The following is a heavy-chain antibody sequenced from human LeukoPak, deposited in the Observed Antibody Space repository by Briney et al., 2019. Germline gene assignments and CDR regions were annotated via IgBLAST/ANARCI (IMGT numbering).Heavy chain of an antibody. CDR2: IRFDGSNR. Sequence: PGGSLRLSCAASGFTFSRYDMDWVRQAPGKGLEWAAFIRFDGSNRYYVDSVKGRFTISRDNSKNTLYLQMNSLRIEDTAVYYCVGDFDLWGQGTLVTVSS. J-gene: IGHJ4*02. CDR1: GFTFSRYD. CDR3: VGDFDL. V-gene: IGHV3-30*02.